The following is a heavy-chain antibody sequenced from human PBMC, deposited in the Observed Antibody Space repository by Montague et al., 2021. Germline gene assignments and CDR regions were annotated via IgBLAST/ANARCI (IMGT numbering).Heavy chain of an antibody. Sequence: SLSLSCAASGFTISSWAMSWVRQAPGKGLECVSIINASGGKTHYADSVTGRFTISRDRSKNTLYLQIDSLRVEDTAVYYCANFRQSVEMDVWGQGTRVTVSS. J-gene: IGHJ6*02. CDR2: INASGGKT. D-gene: IGHD3-3*01. V-gene: IGHV3-23*01. CDR3: ANFRQSVEMDV. CDR1: GFTISSWA.